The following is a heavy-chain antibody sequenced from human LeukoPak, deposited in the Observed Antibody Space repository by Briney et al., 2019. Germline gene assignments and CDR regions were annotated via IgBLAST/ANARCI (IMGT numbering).Heavy chain of an antibody. V-gene: IGHV3-7*04. Sequence: PGGSLRLSCVASGFTFSNAWMSWVRQAPGKGLEWVANIKPDGSEKYYVDSVKGRFSISRDNAKNSLYLQMNGLRAEDTAVYYCARDRIQLWSHDYWGQGTLVTVSS. CDR3: ARDRIQLWSHDY. CDR2: IKPDGSEK. CDR1: GFTFSNAW. D-gene: IGHD5-18*01. J-gene: IGHJ4*02.